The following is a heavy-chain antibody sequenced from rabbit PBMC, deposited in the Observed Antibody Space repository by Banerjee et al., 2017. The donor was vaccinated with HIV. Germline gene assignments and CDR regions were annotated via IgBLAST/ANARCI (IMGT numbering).Heavy chain of an antibody. CDR3: VRGYDDYGDYFNL. J-gene: IGHJ4*01. D-gene: IGHD2-1*01. V-gene: IGHV1S40*01. Sequence: LEWIACIGAGSSGTTYYASWAKGRFTISRTSSTTVTLQMTSLTAADTATYFCVRGYDDYGDYFNLWGQGTLVTVS. CDR2: IGAGSSGTT.